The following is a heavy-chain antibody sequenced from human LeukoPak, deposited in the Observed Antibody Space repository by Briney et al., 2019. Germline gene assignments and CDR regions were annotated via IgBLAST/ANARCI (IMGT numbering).Heavy chain of an antibody. CDR2: IYHGGST. J-gene: IGHJ3*02. Sequence: SETLSLTCAVSGGSISSSNWWIWVRQPLGKGLEWIGEIYHGGSTNYNPSLQSRVTISVDKSKNQFSLKLTSVTAADTAVYYCARVREDPWNSAPHAFDIWGQGTMVTVSS. CDR3: ARVREDPWNSAPHAFDI. D-gene: IGHD1-1*01. V-gene: IGHV4-4*02. CDR1: GGSISSSNW.